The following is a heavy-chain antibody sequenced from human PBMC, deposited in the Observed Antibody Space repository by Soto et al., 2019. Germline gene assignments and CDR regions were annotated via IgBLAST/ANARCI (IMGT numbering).Heavy chain of an antibody. V-gene: IGHV4-39*01. D-gene: IGHD6-6*01. CDR3: ARLSSSSLAPADY. Sequence: SETLSLTCTVSGGTISGSSYYWGWIRQPPGKGLEWIGSIYYSGSTYYNPSLKSRVTISVDTSKNQFSLKLSSVTAADTAVYYCARLSSSSLAPADYWGQGTLVTVSS. CDR1: GGTISGSSYY. J-gene: IGHJ4*02. CDR2: IYYSGST.